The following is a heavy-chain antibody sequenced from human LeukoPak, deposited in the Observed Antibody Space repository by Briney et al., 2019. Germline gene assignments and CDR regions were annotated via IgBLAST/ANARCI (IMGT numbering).Heavy chain of an antibody. J-gene: IGHJ4*02. D-gene: IGHD7-27*01. CDR1: GFTFSSYA. Sequence: GRSLRLSCAASGFTFSSYAMHWVRQAPGRGLEWVAVISYDGSNKYYADSVKGRFTISRDNSKNTLYLQMNSLRAEDTAVYYCAKYNWGLDYWGQGTLVTVSS. CDR2: ISYDGSNK. CDR3: AKYNWGLDY. V-gene: IGHV3-30-3*02.